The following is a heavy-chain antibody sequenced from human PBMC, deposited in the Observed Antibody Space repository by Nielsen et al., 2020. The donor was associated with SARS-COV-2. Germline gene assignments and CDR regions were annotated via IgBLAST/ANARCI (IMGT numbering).Heavy chain of an antibody. D-gene: IGHD2-2*01. CDR1: GFTFSSYG. CDR2: ISYDGSNK. V-gene: IGHV3-30*18. J-gene: IGHJ6*02. Sequence: GGSLRLSCAASGFTFSSYGMHWVRQAPGQGLEWVAVISYDGSNKYYADSVKGRFTISRDNSKNTLYLQMNSLRAEDTAVYYCAKDRLYCSSTSCYAAGMDVWGQGTTVTVSS. CDR3: AKDRLYCSSTSCYAAGMDV.